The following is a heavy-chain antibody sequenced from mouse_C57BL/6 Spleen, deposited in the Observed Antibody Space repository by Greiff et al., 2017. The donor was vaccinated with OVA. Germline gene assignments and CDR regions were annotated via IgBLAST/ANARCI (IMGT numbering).Heavy chain of an antibody. CDR2: INPNYGTT. CDR1: GYSFTDYN. CDR3: ARKGYYSNSYYFDY. Sequence: EVQLQESGPELVKPGASVKISCKASGYSFTDYNMNWVKQSNGKSLEWIGVINPNYGTTSYNQKFKGKATLTVDQSSSTAYMQLNSLTSEDSAVYYCARKGYYSNSYYFDYWGQGTTLTVSS. D-gene: IGHD2-5*01. V-gene: IGHV1-39*01. J-gene: IGHJ2*01.